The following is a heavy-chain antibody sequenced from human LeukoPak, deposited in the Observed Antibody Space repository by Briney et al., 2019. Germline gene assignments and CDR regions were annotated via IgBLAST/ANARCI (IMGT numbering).Heavy chain of an antibody. CDR2: ISTSGNT. J-gene: IGHJ4*02. Sequence: PGGSLRLSCAASGFTFSRYAMNWVRQAPGKGLEWVSTISTSGNTHYADSVKGRFTISRDNSKNTMYLQMNSLRAEDTAVYYCAKMVHTEQWLVPFDYWGQGTLVTVSS. V-gene: IGHV3-23*01. D-gene: IGHD6-19*01. CDR1: GFTFSRYA. CDR3: AKMVHTEQWLVPFDY.